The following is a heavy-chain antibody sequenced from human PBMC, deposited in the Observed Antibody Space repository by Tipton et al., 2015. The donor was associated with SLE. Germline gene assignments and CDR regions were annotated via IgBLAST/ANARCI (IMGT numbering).Heavy chain of an antibody. J-gene: IGHJ4*02. V-gene: IGHV4-61*09. CDR2: IYTSGST. CDR1: GGSISSGSYY. Sequence: TLSLTCTVSGGSISSGSYYWSWIRQPAGKGLEWIGHIYTSGSTNYNPSLKSRVTISVDTSKNQFSLKLSSVTVADTAVYYCARDSIYDHKPFDYWGQGTLATVSS. CDR3: ARDSIYDHKPFDY. D-gene: IGHD3-22*01.